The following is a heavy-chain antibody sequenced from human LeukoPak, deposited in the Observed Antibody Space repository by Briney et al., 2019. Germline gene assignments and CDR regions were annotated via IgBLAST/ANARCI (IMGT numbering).Heavy chain of an antibody. J-gene: IGHJ4*02. CDR2: IDNDGGST. Sequence: GGSLRLSCAASGFTFSSHWMHWVRQGPGKGLMWVSRIDNDGGSTVYADSVKGRFTISRDNARNTLYLQMNSLRAEDTAVYYCARGQVGGDSEFDYWGQGTLVTVSS. V-gene: IGHV3-74*01. CDR1: GFTFSSHW. CDR3: ARGQVGGDSEFDY. D-gene: IGHD2-21*02.